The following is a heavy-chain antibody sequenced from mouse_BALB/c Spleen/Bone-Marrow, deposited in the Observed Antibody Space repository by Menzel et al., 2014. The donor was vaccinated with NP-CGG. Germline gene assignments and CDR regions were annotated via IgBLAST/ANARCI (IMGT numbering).Heavy chain of an antibody. D-gene: IGHD2-1*01. Sequence: EVMLVESGGGLVKPGGSLKLSCAASGFTFSSYAMSWVRQSPEKRLVWVAEISSGGSYTYYPDTVTSRFTISRDNAKNTLYLEMSSLRSEDTAMYYCARPYGNYFDYWVQGTTLTVSS. CDR1: GFTFSSYA. CDR2: ISSGGSYT. CDR3: ARPYGNYFDY. J-gene: IGHJ2*01. V-gene: IGHV5-9-4*01.